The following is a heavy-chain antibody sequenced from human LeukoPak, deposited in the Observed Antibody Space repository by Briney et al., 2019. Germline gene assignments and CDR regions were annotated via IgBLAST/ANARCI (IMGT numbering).Heavy chain of an antibody. D-gene: IGHD5-18*01. CDR2: IYYSGST. V-gene: IGHV4-39*01. Sequence: SETLSLTCTVSGGSISTTSNYWGWIRQPPRKGLEWIGTIYYSGSTYYNPSLKSRVTTSVDTSKNQFSLKLSSVTAADTAVFYCARRRGDGYSYGVRDAFDMWGQGTMVTVSS. J-gene: IGHJ3*02. CDR1: GGSISTTSNY. CDR3: ARRRGDGYSYGVRDAFDM.